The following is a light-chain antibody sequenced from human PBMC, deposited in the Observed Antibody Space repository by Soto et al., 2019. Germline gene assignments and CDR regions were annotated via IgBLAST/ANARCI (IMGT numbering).Light chain of an antibody. CDR3: QQYNSYPWT. CDR2: KAS. V-gene: IGKV1-5*03. J-gene: IGKJ1*01. CDR1: QSNSSW. Sequence: DIQMTQSPSTLSASVGDRVTITCRASQSNSSWLAWYQQKPGKAPKLLIYKASSLESGVPSRFSGSGSGTEFTLTISSLQPDDFATYYCQQYNSYPWTFGQGTRWIS.